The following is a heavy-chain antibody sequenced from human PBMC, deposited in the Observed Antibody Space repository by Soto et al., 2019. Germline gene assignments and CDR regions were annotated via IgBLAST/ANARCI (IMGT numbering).Heavy chain of an antibody. D-gene: IGHD3-3*01. Sequence: GGSLRLSCAASGFTFSNAWMSWVRQAPGKGLEWVGRIKSKTDGGTTDYAAPVKGRFTISRDASKNTLYLQMNSLKTEDTAVYYCTTALGVVIMEDYYYYYMDVWGKGTTVTVSS. J-gene: IGHJ6*03. CDR1: GFTFSNAW. V-gene: IGHV3-15*01. CDR2: IKSKTDGGTT. CDR3: TTALGVVIMEDYYYYYMDV.